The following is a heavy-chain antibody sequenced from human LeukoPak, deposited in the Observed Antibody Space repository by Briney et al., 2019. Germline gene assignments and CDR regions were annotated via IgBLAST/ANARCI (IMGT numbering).Heavy chain of an antibody. D-gene: IGHD4-17*01. CDR3: ARGAGDYASYYYYMDV. Sequence: PGGSLRLSCAASGFTFSSYEMNWVCQAPGKGLEWVSYISSSGSTIYYADSVKGRFTISRDNAKNSLYLQMNSLRAEDTAVYYCARGAGDYASYYYYMDVWGKGTTVTISS. CDR1: GFTFSSYE. CDR2: ISSSGSTI. V-gene: IGHV3-48*03. J-gene: IGHJ6*03.